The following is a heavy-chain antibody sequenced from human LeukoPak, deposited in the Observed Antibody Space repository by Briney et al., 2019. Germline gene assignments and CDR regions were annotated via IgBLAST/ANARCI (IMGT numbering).Heavy chain of an antibody. Sequence: GGSLRLSCAASGFTFSSYGMHWVRQAPGKGLEWVAFIRYDGSNKYYADSVKGRFTTSRDNSKNTLYLQMNSLRAEDTAVYYCAKGPTYYYDSSGYYPFDYWGQGTLVTVSS. V-gene: IGHV3-30*02. CDR2: IRYDGSNK. D-gene: IGHD3-22*01. CDR1: GFTFSSYG. J-gene: IGHJ4*02. CDR3: AKGPTYYYDSSGYYPFDY.